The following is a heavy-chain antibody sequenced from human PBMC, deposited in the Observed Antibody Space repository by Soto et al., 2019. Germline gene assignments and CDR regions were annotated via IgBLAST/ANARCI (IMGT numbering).Heavy chain of an antibody. J-gene: IGHJ4*02. CDR2: IDPSTGVT. CDR3: ARDGGPNIASAITGLGY. Sequence: QVQLVQSGAEVKNPGASVKVSCKASGNTFTSYHIHWVRQAPGQGLEWMGVIDPSTGVTTYAQKLQGRVTVTRDTSTTTVYMELGSLRSEDRAVYYCARDGGPNIASAITGLGYWGQGTLVTVSS. V-gene: IGHV1-46*03. CDR1: GNTFTSYH. D-gene: IGHD6-13*01.